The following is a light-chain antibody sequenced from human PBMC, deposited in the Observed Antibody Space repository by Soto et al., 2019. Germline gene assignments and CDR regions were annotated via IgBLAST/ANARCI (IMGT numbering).Light chain of an antibody. J-gene: IGKJ4*01. CDR3: QQYYSTPRT. Sequence: DIVMTQSPNSLAVSLGERATLNCKSSQSVLYTSNNKNYLAWYQQKPRQPPKLLIYWASTRASGVPDRFSGSGSGTDFTLTISSLQAEDVAVYYCQQYYSTPRTFGGGTKVEIK. CDR1: QSVLYTSNNKNY. CDR2: WAS. V-gene: IGKV4-1*01.